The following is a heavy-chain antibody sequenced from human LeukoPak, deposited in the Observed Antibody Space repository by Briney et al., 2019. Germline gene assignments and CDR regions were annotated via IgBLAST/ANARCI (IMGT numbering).Heavy chain of an antibody. D-gene: IGHD6-25*01. V-gene: IGHV4-39*02. CDR3: ARGSGTGTFSY. J-gene: IGHJ4*02. Sequence: SETLSLTCTVSGDSISRSTYYWAWIRQPPGKGLEWIGSVYYGRSPYFNPSLESRATISVDTSKNHLSLKMSSVTAADTAVYYCARGSGTGTFSYWGQGTLVTVSS. CDR2: VYYGRSP. CDR1: GDSISRSTYY.